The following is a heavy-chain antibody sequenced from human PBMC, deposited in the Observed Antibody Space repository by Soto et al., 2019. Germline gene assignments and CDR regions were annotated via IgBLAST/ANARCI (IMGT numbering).Heavy chain of an antibody. CDR3: ARDRLNYDFWSGYYPV. J-gene: IGHJ6*02. D-gene: IGHD3-3*01. Sequence: QVQLQESGPGLVKPSQTLSLTCTVSGGSISSGGYYWSWIRQHPGKGLEWIGYIYYSGSTYYNPSLKSRVTISVDTSKNQFSLKLSSVTAAATAVYYCARDRLNYDFWSGYYPVWCQGTTVTVSS. CDR2: IYYSGST. V-gene: IGHV4-31*03. CDR1: GGSISSGGYY.